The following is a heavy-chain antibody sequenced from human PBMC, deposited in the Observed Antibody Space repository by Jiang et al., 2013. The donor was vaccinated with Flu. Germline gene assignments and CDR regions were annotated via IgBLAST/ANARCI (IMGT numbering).Heavy chain of an antibody. Sequence: LLKPSETLSLTCAVYGGSFSGYYWSWIRQPPGKGLEWIGEINHSGSTNYNPSLKSRVTISVDTSKNQFSLKLSSVTAADTAVYYCARGSGAFDIWGPRDNGHRLF. CDR1: GGSFSGYY. CDR2: INHSGST. V-gene: IGHV4-34*01. D-gene: IGHD3-10*01. CDR3: ARGSGAFDI. J-gene: IGHJ3*02.